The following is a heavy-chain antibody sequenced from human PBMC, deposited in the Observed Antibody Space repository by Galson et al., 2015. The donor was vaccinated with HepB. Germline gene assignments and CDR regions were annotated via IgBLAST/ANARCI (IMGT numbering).Heavy chain of an antibody. CDR3: ASSGGRWLRPPGY. D-gene: IGHD5-12*01. Sequence: SVKVSCKASGYTFTSYAMHRVRQAPGQRLEWMGWINAGNGNTKYSQKFQGRVTITRDTSASTAYMELSSLRSEDTAVYYCASSGGRWLRPPGYWGQGTLVTVSS. CDR1: GYTFTSYA. CDR2: INAGNGNT. V-gene: IGHV1-3*01. J-gene: IGHJ4*02.